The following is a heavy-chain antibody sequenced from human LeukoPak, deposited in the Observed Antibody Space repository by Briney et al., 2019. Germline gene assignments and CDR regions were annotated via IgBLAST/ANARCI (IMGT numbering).Heavy chain of an antibody. CDR2: ISTYSDNT. CDR1: GYTFTTYG. D-gene: IGHD6-13*01. J-gene: IGHJ2*01. V-gene: IGHV1-18*01. CDR3: ARRSIRYSSTVGPWYLDL. Sequence: ASVKVSCKASGYTFTTYGISWVRQAPGQGLEWMGWISTYSDNTDYPEKFQGRVTMTTDTSTSTAYMELRSLRSDDTAVYYCARRSIRYSSTVGPWYLDLWGRGTLVTVSS.